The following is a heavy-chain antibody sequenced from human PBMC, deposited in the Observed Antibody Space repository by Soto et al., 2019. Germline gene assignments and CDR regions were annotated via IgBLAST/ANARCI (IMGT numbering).Heavy chain of an antibody. J-gene: IGHJ6*02. CDR3: ARVYSSSSPPNYYYYYGMDV. V-gene: IGHV4-31*03. Sequence: PSETLSLTCTVSGGSISSGGYYWSWIRQHPGKGLEWIGYIYYSGSTYYNPSLKSRVTISVDTSKNQFSLKLSSVTAADTAVYYCARVYSSSSPPNYYYYYGMDVWGQRTKVTVSS. CDR1: GGSISSGGYY. CDR2: IYYSGST. D-gene: IGHD6-6*01.